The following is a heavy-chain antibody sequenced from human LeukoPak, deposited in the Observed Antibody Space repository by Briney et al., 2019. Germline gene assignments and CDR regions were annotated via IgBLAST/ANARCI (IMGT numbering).Heavy chain of an antibody. Sequence: GASVKVSCKASGYTFTGYYMHWVRQAPGQGLEWMGWINPNSGGTNYAQKFQGRVTMTRDTSISTAYMEVSRLTFDDTAVYYCARDWGRYSSSRVTPYWGQGTLVTVSS. D-gene: IGHD6-13*01. CDR2: INPNSGGT. CDR3: ARDWGRYSSSRVTPY. J-gene: IGHJ4*02. CDR1: GYTFTGYY. V-gene: IGHV1-2*02.